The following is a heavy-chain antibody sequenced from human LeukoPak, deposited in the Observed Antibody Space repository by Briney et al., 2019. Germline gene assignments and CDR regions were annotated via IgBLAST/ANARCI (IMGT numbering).Heavy chain of an antibody. V-gene: IGHV1-46*01. CDR1: GYTFTNYY. J-gene: IGHJ4*02. CDR3: ATWRGGTFYFDY. CDR2: INPSSGTT. D-gene: IGHD3-3*01. Sequence: ASVKVSCKAFGYTFTNYYMHWVRQAPGQGLEWMGVINPSSGTTTYAQEFQGRVTLTRDTSTNTIYMEMSSLRSEDTAVYYCATWRGGTFYFDYWGQGTLVTVSS.